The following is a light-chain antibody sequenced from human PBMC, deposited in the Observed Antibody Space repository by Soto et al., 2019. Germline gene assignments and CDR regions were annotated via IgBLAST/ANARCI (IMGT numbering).Light chain of an antibody. Sequence: EIVLTQSPATLSLSPGERATLSCRASQSVSSYLAWYQQKPGQAPRLLIYDASNRATGIPARFSGSGSGTALTLAISSLEPEGFAVYYCQQRGNWPLTFGGGTKVEIK. CDR3: QQRGNWPLT. J-gene: IGKJ4*02. CDR2: DAS. CDR1: QSVSSY. V-gene: IGKV3-11*01.